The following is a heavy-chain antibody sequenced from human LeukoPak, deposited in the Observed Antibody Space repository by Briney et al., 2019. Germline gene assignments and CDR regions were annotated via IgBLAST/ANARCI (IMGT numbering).Heavy chain of an antibody. V-gene: IGHV3-20*04. Sequence: GGSLRLSCAASGFTFDDYGMSWVRQAPGKGLEWVSGINWNGGSTGYADSVKGRFTISRDNAKNSLYLQMNSLRAEDTALYYCARAHQDYYESSGYLFNYWGQGTLVTVSS. D-gene: IGHD3-22*01. CDR2: INWNGGST. J-gene: IGHJ4*02. CDR3: ARAHQDYYESSGYLFNY. CDR1: GFTFDDYG.